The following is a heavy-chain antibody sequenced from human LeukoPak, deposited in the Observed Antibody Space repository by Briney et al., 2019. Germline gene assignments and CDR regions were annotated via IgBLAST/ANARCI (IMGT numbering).Heavy chain of an antibody. CDR2: IYYSGST. D-gene: IGHD2-2*01. CDR3: ARSINVDIVVVPAATTHYYYYMDV. Sequence: KPSETLSLTCTVYAGSISSYYWSWIRQPPGKGLEWIGYIYYSGSTNYNPSLKSRVTISVDTSKNQFSLKLSSVTAADTAVYYCARSINVDIVVVPAATTHYYYYMDVWGKGTTVTVSS. V-gene: IGHV4-59*08. CDR1: AGSISSYY. J-gene: IGHJ6*03.